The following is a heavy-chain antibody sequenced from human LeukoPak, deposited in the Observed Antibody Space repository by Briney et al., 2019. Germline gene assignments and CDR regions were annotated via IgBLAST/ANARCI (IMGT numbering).Heavy chain of an antibody. CDR1: GFTFSNYW. J-gene: IGHJ4*02. V-gene: IGHV3-7*01. Sequence: GGSLRLSCAASGFTFSNYWLTWVRQAPGQGLEWVANIKQDGSEKHYVDSVKGRFTISRDNAKNSLYLQMNSLRAEDTAVYYCARDRQIANWGQGTLDTVSS. CDR2: IKQDGSEK. CDR3: ARDRQIAN.